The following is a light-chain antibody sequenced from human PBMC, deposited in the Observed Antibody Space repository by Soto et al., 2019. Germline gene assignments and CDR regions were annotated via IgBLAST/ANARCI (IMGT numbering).Light chain of an antibody. V-gene: IGLV2-18*02. CDR1: SSDVGSYNG. Sequence: QSALTQPPSVSGSPGQSVAISCTGTSSDVGSYNGVSWYQQPPGTVPKLMIYDGSNRPSGVPDRFSGSKSGTSASLTISGLQAEDEADYYCSSYTTSGTYVFGTGTKLTVL. J-gene: IGLJ1*01. CDR2: DGS. CDR3: SSYTTSGTYV.